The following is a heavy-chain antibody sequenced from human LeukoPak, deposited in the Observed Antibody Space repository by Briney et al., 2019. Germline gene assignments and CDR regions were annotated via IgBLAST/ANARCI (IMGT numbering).Heavy chain of an antibody. CDR1: GYIFSSNG. Sequence: ASVKVSCKASGYIFSSNGISWGRQAPGQGLEWVGWVSTYSRDTNYAQRFQGRVSMTTDTSTNTAYMELRSLRPDDTAVYYCARDNWNEFDPWGQGTLVTVSS. V-gene: IGHV1-18*01. J-gene: IGHJ5*02. D-gene: IGHD1-20*01. CDR3: ARDNWNEFDP. CDR2: VSTYSRDT.